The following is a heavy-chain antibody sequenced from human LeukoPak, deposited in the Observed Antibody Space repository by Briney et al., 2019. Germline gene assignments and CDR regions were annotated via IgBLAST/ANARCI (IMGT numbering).Heavy chain of an antibody. CDR3: AHTSTRIAIAGFDS. CDR1: GFSLSSGVG. Sequence: SGPTLVKPTQTLTLTCTFSGFSLSSGVGVGWIRQPPGKALEWLALLYWNDDKPYNPSLKSRLTITKDTSKNQVVLRMTNVDPVETATYYCAHTSTRIAIAGFDSWGQGTLVTVSS. J-gene: IGHJ4*02. V-gene: IGHV2-5*01. D-gene: IGHD1-14*01. CDR2: LYWNDDK.